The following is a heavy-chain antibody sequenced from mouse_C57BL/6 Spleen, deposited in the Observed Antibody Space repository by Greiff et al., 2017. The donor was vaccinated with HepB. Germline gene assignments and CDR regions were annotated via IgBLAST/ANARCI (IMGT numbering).Heavy chain of an antibody. V-gene: IGHV5-16*01. CDR2: INYDGSST. Sequence: EVKLVESEGGLVQPGSSMKLSCTASGFTFSDYYMAWVRQVPEKGLEWVANINYDGSSTYYLDSLKSRFIISRDNAKNILYLQMSSLKSEDTATYYCARDDGYYAYWGQRTLVTVSA. CDR3: ARDDGYYAY. D-gene: IGHD2-3*01. CDR1: GFTFSDYY. J-gene: IGHJ3*01.